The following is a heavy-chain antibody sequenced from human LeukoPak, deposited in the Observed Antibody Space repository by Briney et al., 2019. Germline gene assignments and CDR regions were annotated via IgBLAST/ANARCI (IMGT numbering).Heavy chain of an antibody. CDR1: GGTFSSYA. J-gene: IGHJ4*02. V-gene: IGHV1-69*06. D-gene: IGHD3-22*01. CDR2: IIPIFCTA. CDR3: ASGSYFSNSYYDSSGYGFDY. Sequence: ASVKVSCKASGGTFSSYAISWVRQAPGQGLEWMGGIIPIFCTANYAQKFQGRVTITADKSTSTAYMELSSLRSEDTAVYYCASGSYFSNSYYDSSGYGFDYWGQGTLVTVSS.